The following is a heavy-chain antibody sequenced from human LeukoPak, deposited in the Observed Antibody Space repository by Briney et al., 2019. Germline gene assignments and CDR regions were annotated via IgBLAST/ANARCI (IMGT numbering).Heavy chain of an antibody. V-gene: IGHV3-73*01. CDR1: GFTFSGSA. CDR2: IRSKANSYAT. J-gene: IGHJ6*02. D-gene: IGHD6-13*01. Sequence: GGSLRLSCAASGFTFSGSAMHWVRQASGKGLEWVGRIRSKANSYATAYAASVKGRFTISRDDSKNTAYLQMNSLKTEDTAVYYCARGPGKQLAYYYYYGMDVWGQGTTVTVSS. CDR3: ARGPGKQLAYYYYYGMDV.